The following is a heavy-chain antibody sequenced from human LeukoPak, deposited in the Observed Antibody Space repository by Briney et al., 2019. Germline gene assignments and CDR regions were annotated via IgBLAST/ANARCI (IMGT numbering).Heavy chain of an antibody. CDR3: ARVGSGNTFGYVDY. CDR1: GFTFSSYW. Sequence: PGGSLILSCAASGFTFSSYWMSWVRQAPGKGLEWVSVFYNGINTYYADSVKGRFITSRDNSKNTLYLQMNSLRVEDTAVYFCARVGSGNTFGYVDYWGQGTLVTVSS. J-gene: IGHJ4*02. V-gene: IGHV3-66*01. D-gene: IGHD5-18*01. CDR2: FYNGINT.